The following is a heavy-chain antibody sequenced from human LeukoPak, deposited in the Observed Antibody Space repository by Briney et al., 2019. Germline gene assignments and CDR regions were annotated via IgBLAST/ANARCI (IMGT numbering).Heavy chain of an antibody. J-gene: IGHJ4*02. CDR3: ARGGLSIMGY. Sequence: GGSLRLSCGASGITFSSYSMNWVRQAPGKGLEWVSYISSSGSTKYYADSVKGRFTISRDNARNSLYLQMNSLRAEDTAAYFCARGGLSIMGYWGQGTLVTVSS. V-gene: IGHV3-48*01. D-gene: IGHD2/OR15-2a*01. CDR1: GITFSSYS. CDR2: ISSSGSTK.